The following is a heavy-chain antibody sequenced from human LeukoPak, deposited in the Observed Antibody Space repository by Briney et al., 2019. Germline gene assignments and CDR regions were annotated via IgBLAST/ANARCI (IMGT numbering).Heavy chain of an antibody. CDR1: GXTFRSYD. CDR2: VWYDESNK. D-gene: IGHD3-22*01. CDR3: AREDSSGAFDV. J-gene: IGHJ3*01. V-gene: IGHV3-33*01. Sequence: PGRSLRLSCAASGXTFRSYDMHWVRQAPGKGLEWVAVVWYDESNKYYVGSVKGRFTTSRDNSKNTLYLQMNSLRVEDTALYYCAREDSSGAFDVWGQGTMVTVSS.